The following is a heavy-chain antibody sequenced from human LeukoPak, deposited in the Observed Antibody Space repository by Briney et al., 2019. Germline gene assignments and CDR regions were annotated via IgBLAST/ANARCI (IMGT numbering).Heavy chain of an antibody. V-gene: IGHV4-39*01. J-gene: IGHJ3*02. D-gene: IGHD4-17*01. CDR3: VTTVTTTNAFDI. Sequence: SETLSLTCTVSGGSISSSRYYWGWIRQPPGKGLEWIGSIYYSGSTYYNPSLKSRVTISVDTSKNQFSLKLSSVTTADTAVYYSVTTVTTTNAFDIWGQGTMVTVSS. CDR1: GGSISSSRYY. CDR2: IYYSGST.